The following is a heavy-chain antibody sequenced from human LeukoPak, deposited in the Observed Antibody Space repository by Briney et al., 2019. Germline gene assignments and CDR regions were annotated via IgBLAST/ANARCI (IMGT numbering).Heavy chain of an antibody. D-gene: IGHD3-22*01. CDR1: AGSISRYY. J-gene: IGHJ4*02. V-gene: IGHV4-59*01. CDR3: AREYHYYDTRGYYYFDY. Sequence: SGTLSLTCSVSAGSISRYYWSWIRQPPGKGLEWIGYIYYSGSTNYNPSLKSRVTMSLDTSRNQFSLKLSSVTAADTAVYYCAREYHYYDTRGYYYFDYWGQGTLVTVSS. CDR2: IYYSGST.